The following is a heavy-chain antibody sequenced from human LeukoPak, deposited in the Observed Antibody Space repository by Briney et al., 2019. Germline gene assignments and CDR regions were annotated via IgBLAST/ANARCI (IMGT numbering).Heavy chain of an antibody. CDR1: GFSFSSYE. V-gene: IGHV3-23*01. CDR3: AKENGYNHYFDY. D-gene: IGHD5-24*01. J-gene: IGHJ4*02. Sequence: GGSLRLSCAASGFSFSSYEMNWVRQAPGKGLEWVSAISGSGGSTNYADSVKGRFTISRDNSKNTLYLQMNSLRAEDTAVYYCAKENGYNHYFDYWGQGTLVTVSS. CDR2: ISGSGGST.